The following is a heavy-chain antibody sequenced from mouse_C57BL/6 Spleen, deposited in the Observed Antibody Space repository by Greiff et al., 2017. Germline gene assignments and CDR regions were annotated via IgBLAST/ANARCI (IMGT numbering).Heavy chain of an antibody. CDR2: IYPGDGAT. CDR3: ARWGGYDGGDWCFDV. J-gene: IGHJ1*03. CDR1: GYAFSSSW. V-gene: IGHV1-82*01. Sequence: VQLQQSGPELVKPGASVKISCKASGYAFSSSWMNWLKQRPGKGLEWIGRIYPGDGATYYNGKFKGKATLTADKSSSTAYMQLSSLTSEDSAVYFCARWGGYDGGDWCFDVWGTGTTVTVSS. D-gene: IGHD2-14*01.